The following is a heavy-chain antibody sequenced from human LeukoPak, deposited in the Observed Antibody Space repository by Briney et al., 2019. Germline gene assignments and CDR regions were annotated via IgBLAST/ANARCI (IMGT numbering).Heavy chain of an antibody. CDR2: VDPEDGET. CDR3: ATPSGSFFGRSTRRGRFDY. CDR1: GYTFTDYY. J-gene: IGHJ4*02. D-gene: IGHD1-26*01. V-gene: IGHV1-69-2*01. Sequence: GATVKISCKASGYTFTDYYMHWVQQAPGKGLEWMGRVDPEDGETIYAEKFQGRVTITADTSTDTAYMELSSLRSEDMAVYYCATPSGSFFGRSTRRGRFDYWGQGTLVTVSS.